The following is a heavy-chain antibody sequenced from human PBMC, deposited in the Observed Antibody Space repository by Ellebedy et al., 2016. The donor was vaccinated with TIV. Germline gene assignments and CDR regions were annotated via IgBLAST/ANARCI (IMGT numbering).Heavy chain of an antibody. CDR2: FSRSGAT. D-gene: IGHD7-27*01. CDR1: GFTFSTYA. Sequence: GGSLRLSXAASGFTFSTYAMAWVRQAPGKGLEWVSTFSRSGATVYADSVKGRFTISRDTSKNTPFLQMNSLRVEDTAVYYCAKEPYELGRGLDYWGQGTLVTVSS. CDR3: AKEPYELGRGLDY. V-gene: IGHV3-23*01. J-gene: IGHJ4*02.